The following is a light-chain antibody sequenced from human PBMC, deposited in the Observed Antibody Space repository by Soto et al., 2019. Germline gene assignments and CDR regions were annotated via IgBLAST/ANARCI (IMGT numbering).Light chain of an antibody. CDR2: DAT. V-gene: IGKV3-11*01. J-gene: IGKJ1*01. CDR3: QLCSNWPPT. CDR1: ESVSRC. Sequence: ESVLTQSPATLSLSPGERATLSCRASESVSRCLAWYQQKPGQAPRLLIYDATNRATGIPARFSGSGSGTELTLTISTLEPEDFALYFCQLCSNWPPTVGQGTKAGIK.